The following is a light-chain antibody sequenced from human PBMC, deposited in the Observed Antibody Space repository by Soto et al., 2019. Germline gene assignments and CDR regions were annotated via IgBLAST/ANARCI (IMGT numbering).Light chain of an antibody. J-gene: IGKJ5*01. V-gene: IGKV3-15*01. CDR2: DAS. CDR1: QSVGGN. CDR3: QQSNDWRSIT. Sequence: EIVMTQSPATLSVSPGERATLSCGASQSVGGNLAWYQQRPGQAPRLLIFDASTRATGIPARFSGSGSGTEFTLIISSLQSEDSAVYYCQQSNDWRSITFGQGTRLEIK.